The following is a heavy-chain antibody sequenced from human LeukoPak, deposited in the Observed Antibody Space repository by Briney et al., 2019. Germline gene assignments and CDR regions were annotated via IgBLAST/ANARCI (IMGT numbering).Heavy chain of an antibody. J-gene: IGHJ5*02. Sequence: GRSLRLSCAASGFTFSSYGMHWVRQAPGKGLEWVAVIWYDGSNKYYADSVKGRFTISRDNSKNTLYLQMNSLRAEDTAVYYCARAALNPRKYNCFDPWGQGTLVTVSS. CDR1: GFTFSSYG. V-gene: IGHV3-33*01. D-gene: IGHD3-16*01. CDR3: ARAALNPRKYNCFDP. CDR2: IWYDGSNK.